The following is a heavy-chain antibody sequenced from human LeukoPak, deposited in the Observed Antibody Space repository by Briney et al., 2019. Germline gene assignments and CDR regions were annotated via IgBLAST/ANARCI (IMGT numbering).Heavy chain of an antibody. CDR2: IYTGGNT. CDR3: ARDWAVAGPHWFDH. Sequence: SETLSLTCTVSGVSISTYYWSWIRQPAGKGLEWIGRIYTGGNTNYNPSLKSRVTISIDTSKNQISLRLDSVTAADTAVYYCARDWAVAGPHWFDHWGQGTLVTVSS. V-gene: IGHV4-4*07. D-gene: IGHD6-19*01. J-gene: IGHJ5*02. CDR1: GVSISTYY.